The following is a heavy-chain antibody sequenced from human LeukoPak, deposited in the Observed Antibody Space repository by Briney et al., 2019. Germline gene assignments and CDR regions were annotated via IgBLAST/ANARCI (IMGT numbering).Heavy chain of an antibody. V-gene: IGHV4-59*01. D-gene: IGHD6-13*01. Sequence: WETLSLTCIVSGGSISSYHWSWIRQPPGKGLEWIEYIYYSGSTNYNPSLKSRVTISVDTSKNQFSLKLSSVTAADTAVYYCARVVAAAGTNYYYMDVWGKGTTVTVSS. CDR2: IYYSGST. J-gene: IGHJ6*03. CDR1: GGSISSYH. CDR3: ARVVAAAGTNYYYMDV.